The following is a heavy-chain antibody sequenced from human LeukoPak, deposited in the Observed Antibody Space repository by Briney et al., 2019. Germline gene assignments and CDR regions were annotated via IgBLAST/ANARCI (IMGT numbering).Heavy chain of an antibody. CDR1: GFTFSSYW. CDR3: VNDRPNWATDY. Sequence: SGGSLRLSCAAAGFTFSSYWMHWVRQAPGKGLVWVSRINSDGSSTSYADSVKGRFTISIDNAKNSLYLQMNSLRADDTALYSCVNDRPNWATDYWGQGTLVTVSS. CDR2: INSDGSST. V-gene: IGHV3-74*01. J-gene: IGHJ4*02. D-gene: IGHD7-27*01.